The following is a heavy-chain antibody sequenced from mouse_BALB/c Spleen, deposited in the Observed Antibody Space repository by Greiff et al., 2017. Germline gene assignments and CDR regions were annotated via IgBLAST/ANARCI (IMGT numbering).Heavy chain of an antibody. J-gene: IGHJ4*01. CDR1: GFTFSDYY. Sequence: EVKLVESGGGLVKPGGSLKLSCAASGFTFSDYYMYWVRQTPEKRLEWVATISDGGSYTYYPDSVKGRFTISRDNAKNNRYLQMSSLKSEDTAMYSCARDGHYGSSDDYAMDYWGQGTSVTVSS. D-gene: IGHD1-1*01. CDR2: ISDGGSYT. CDR3: ARDGHYGSSDDYAMDY. V-gene: IGHV5-4*02.